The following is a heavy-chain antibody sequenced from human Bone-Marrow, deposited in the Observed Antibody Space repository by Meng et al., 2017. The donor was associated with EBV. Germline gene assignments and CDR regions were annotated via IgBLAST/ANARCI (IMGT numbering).Heavy chain of an antibody. Sequence: QVQVGQAGAEVKKPGSSVKVSCWTSGGTFNSDAVSWVRQAPGQGLEWLGGLIPMFGAANYAQKFQDRVTIVADKSTNTHYMELTSLTSDDTAVYYCAKESGRGYTPDYWGQGTLVTVSS. CDR1: GGTFNSDA. D-gene: IGHD3-10*01. CDR3: AKESGRGYTPDY. J-gene: IGHJ4*02. V-gene: IGHV1-69*06. CDR2: LIPMFGAA.